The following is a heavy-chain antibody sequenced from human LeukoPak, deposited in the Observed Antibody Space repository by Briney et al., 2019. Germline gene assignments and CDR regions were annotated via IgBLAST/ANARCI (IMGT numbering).Heavy chain of an antibody. J-gene: IGHJ4*02. V-gene: IGHV3-23*01. D-gene: IGHD4-17*01. CDR3: AKKGQADDYGKPD. CDR2: ISRGVGST. CDR1: GFTFGSYD. Sequence: GGSLRLSCAASGFTFGSYDLSWVRQAPGKGLECVAAISRGVGSTYYADSVKGRFTISRDNSKNTLYLQMNNLRADDTAVYYCAKKGQADDYGKPDWGQGTLVTVCS.